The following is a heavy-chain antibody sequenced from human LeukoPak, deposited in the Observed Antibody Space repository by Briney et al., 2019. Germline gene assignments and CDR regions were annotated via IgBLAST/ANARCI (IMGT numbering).Heavy chain of an antibody. J-gene: IGHJ4*02. V-gene: IGHV1-18*01. CDR2: ISAYNGNT. CDR3: ARAPRYYYDSSGYYY. D-gene: IGHD3-22*01. Sequence: ASVKVSCKASGYTFTSYGINWVRQAPGQGLEWMGWISAYNGNTNYAQKLQGRVTMTTDTSTSTAYMELRSLRSDDTAVYYCARAPRYYYDSSGYYYWGQGTLVTVSS. CDR1: GYTFTSYG.